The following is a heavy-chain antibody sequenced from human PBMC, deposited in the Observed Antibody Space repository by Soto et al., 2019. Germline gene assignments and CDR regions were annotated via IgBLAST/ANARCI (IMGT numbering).Heavy chain of an antibody. CDR1: GGSISGGGYY. D-gene: IGHD6-6*01. CDR3: ASRRQLAVSWFDP. J-gene: IGHJ5*02. Sequence: SETLSLTCTVSGGSISGGGYYWSWIRQHPGKGLEWIGYIYYSGSTYYNPSLKSRVTISVDTSKNQFSLKLSSVTAADTAVYYCASRRQLAVSWFDPWGQGTLVTVSS. CDR2: IYYSGST. V-gene: IGHV4-31*03.